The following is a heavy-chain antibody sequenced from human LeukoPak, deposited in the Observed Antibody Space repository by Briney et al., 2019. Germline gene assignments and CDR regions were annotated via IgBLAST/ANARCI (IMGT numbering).Heavy chain of an antibody. J-gene: IGHJ4*02. CDR1: GFTFSSYG. CDR3: AKDDAWLQYGN. D-gene: IGHD5-24*01. CDR2: ISYDGSNK. V-gene: IGHV3-30*18. Sequence: QAGGSLRLSCAASGFTFSSYGMHWVRQAPGKGLEWVAVISYDGSNKYYADSVKVRFTISRDNSKNTLYLQMNSLRAEDTAVYYCAKDDAWLQYGNWGRGTLVTVSS.